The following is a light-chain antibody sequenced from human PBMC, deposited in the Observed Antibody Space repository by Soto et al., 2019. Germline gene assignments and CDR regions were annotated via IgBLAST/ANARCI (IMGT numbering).Light chain of an antibody. CDR1: RSVSDTL. Sequence: EIVLTQSPGTLSLSPGERATLSCRADRSVSDTLLTWFQQKPGQAPRLLIFGTSNRAPGIPDRFSGSGSGTDFNLTISRLEPDYFAVSYCQHYGDSSWTFGQGTKVEIK. J-gene: IGKJ1*01. V-gene: IGKV3-20*01. CDR3: QHYGDSSWT. CDR2: GTS.